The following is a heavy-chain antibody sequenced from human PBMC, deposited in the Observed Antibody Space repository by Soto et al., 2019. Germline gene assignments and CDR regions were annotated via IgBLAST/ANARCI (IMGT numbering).Heavy chain of an antibody. V-gene: IGHV4-34*01. J-gene: IGHJ6*02. D-gene: IGHD3-3*01. Sequence: SETLSLTCAVYGESFSGYYWSWVRQPPGKGLEWIGEINDRGRPNYNPSLKSRVTLSIDTSNNQVSLRLNSVTAADTAVYYCVRQMGNYEFWSGKSYPYYYAMDVWGQGTTVTVSS. CDR1: GESFSGYY. CDR2: INDRGRP. CDR3: VRQMGNYEFWSGKSYPYYYAMDV.